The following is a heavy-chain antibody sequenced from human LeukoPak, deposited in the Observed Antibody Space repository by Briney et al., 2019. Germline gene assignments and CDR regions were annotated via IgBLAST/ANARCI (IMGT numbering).Heavy chain of an antibody. Sequence: SGPTLVNPTQTLTLTCTFSGFSLSTPGVGVAWIRQPPGKALEWLTLIFSNDDKRYSPSLKNRLTFTKDTSKNQVVLTITNMDPVDTATYYCAHTANSGWYEFDYWGQGTLVTVSS. CDR2: IFSNDDK. CDR3: AHTANSGWYEFDY. J-gene: IGHJ4*02. CDR1: GFSLSTPGVG. D-gene: IGHD6-19*01. V-gene: IGHV2-5*01.